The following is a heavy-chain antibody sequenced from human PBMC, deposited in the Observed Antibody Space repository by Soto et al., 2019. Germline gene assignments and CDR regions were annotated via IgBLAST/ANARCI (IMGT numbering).Heavy chain of an antibody. CDR3: ARGVATNEFDS. Sequence: SETLSLTCTVSGGYINSDYWSWIRQPPGKGLEWIGYIFYSGYTKHDPSLKSRVTISVDTSKNQFSLTLSSVTAADTAVYYCARGVATNEFDSWGQGTLVTVSS. CDR2: IFYSGYT. D-gene: IGHD5-12*01. CDR1: GGYINSDY. V-gene: IGHV4-59*01. J-gene: IGHJ4*02.